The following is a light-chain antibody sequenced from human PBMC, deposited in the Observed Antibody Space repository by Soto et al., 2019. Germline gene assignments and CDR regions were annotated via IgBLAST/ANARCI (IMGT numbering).Light chain of an antibody. CDR2: GAS. Sequence: VLTQSPGTLSLSPGERATISCRASQTISSSYLAWYQHKPGQAPRLLIYGASSRATGISHRFSGSGSGTAFTLSISRLAPEDCGVYYCQQYGGSPQYTFGQGTRLEIK. CDR1: QTISSSY. CDR3: QQYGGSPQYT. V-gene: IGKV3-20*01. J-gene: IGKJ2*01.